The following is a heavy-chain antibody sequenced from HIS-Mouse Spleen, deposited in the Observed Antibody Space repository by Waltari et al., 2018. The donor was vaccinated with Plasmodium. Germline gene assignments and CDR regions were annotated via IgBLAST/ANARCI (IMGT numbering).Heavy chain of an antibody. V-gene: IGHV4-34*01. J-gene: IGHJ3*02. D-gene: IGHD3-9*01. CDR2: INHSGST. CDR3: ARAPIRDAFDI. CDR1: GGSFSGYY. Sequence: QVQLQQWGAGLLKPSEPLSLTCAVYGGSFSGYYLCWIGQPPGKGLEWIGEINHSGSTNYNPSLKSRVTISVDTSKNQFSLKLSSVTAADTAVYYCARAPIRDAFDIWGQGTMVTVSS.